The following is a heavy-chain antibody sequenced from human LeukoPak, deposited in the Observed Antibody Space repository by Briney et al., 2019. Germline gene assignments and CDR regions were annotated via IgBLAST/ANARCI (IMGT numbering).Heavy chain of an antibody. CDR3: ARDKSVAAAD. CDR2: INTNTGNP. D-gene: IGHD6-13*01. Sequence: ASVKVSCKASGYTLSSYVMNWVRQAPGQGLEWMGWINTNTGNPTYAQGFTGRFVFSLDTSVSTAYLQISSLKAEDTAVYYCARDKSVAAADWGQGTLVTVSS. CDR1: GYTLSSYV. J-gene: IGHJ4*02. V-gene: IGHV7-4-1*02.